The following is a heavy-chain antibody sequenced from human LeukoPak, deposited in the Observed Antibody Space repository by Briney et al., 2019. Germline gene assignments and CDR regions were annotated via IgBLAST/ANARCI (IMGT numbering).Heavy chain of an antibody. CDR1: GFTVGSIH. J-gene: IGHJ4*02. Sequence: GGSLRLSCAASGFTVGSIHMVWVRQAPGKGLEWVSVTYTGGNSYYADSVKGRFTISRDNSKNTLYLQMNSLRAEDTAVYYCARDGSYGFFDYWGQGTLVTVSS. D-gene: IGHD5-18*01. CDR3: ARDGSYGFFDY. V-gene: IGHV3-53*01. CDR2: TYTGGNS.